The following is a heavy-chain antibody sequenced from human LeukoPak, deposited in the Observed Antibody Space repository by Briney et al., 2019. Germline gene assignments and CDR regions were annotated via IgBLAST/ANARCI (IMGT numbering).Heavy chain of an antibody. CDR1: GFTVSSSY. CDR2: IYSDGNT. Sequence: GGSLRLSCAASGFTVSSSYLSWVRQAPGKGLEWVSVIYSDGNTYYADSVKGRFTISRDTSKNTLYLQMNSLRAEDTAVYYCARAPRSCSSTTCYAGGVDYWGQGTLVTVSS. V-gene: IGHV3-53*01. CDR3: ARAPRSCSSTTCYAGGVDY. J-gene: IGHJ4*02. D-gene: IGHD2-2*01.